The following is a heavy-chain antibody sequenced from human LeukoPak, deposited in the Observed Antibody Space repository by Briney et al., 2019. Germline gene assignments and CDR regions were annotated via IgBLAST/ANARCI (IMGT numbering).Heavy chain of an antibody. V-gene: IGHV3-30*04. CDR2: ISYDGSNK. J-gene: IGHJ4*02. CDR1: GFTFSSYA. D-gene: IGHD1-26*01. CDR3: ARELRGGKWELLFDY. Sequence: PGGSLRLSCAASGFTFSSYAMHWVRQAPGKGLEWVAVISYDGSNKYYADSVKGRFTIYRDNSKNTLYLQMNSLRAEDTAVYYCARELRGGKWELLFDYWGQGTLVTVSS.